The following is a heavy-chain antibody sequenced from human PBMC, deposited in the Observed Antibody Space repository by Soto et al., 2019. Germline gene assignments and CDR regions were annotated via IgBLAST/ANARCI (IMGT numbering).Heavy chain of an antibody. CDR2: ITLNGDNT. V-gene: IGHV3-23*01. J-gene: IGHJ6*02. Sequence: EVQLLESGGGLVQPGGSLRLSCAASGFTLSNYAINWVRQAPGKGLEWVSGITLNGDNTYHADSVKGRFTVSRDNSKNTMYLEMKSLRVEDTAVYSCASDLYYYSYGMDVWGPGTTVIVSS. D-gene: IGHD2-21*01. CDR3: ASDLYYYSYGMDV. CDR1: GFTLSNYA.